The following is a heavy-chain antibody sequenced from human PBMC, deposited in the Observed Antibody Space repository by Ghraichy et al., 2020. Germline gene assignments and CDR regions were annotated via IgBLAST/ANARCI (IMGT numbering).Heavy chain of an antibody. J-gene: IGHJ4*02. CDR1: GFTFDSHP. CDR2: IAPSGVGT. V-gene: IGHV3-23*01. Sequence: GGSLRLSCAASGFTFDSHPMSWARQAPGKGLEWVSTIAPSGVGTYYADSVKGRFTISSDESKSMLYLQMNSLRAEDTALYYCARLSASGGRYKLKWGQGTLVTVPS. CDR3: ARLSASGGRYKLK. D-gene: IGHD6-19*01.